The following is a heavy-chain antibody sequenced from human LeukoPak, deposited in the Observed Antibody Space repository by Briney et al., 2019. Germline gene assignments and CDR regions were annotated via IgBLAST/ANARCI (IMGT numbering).Heavy chain of an antibody. CDR3: ARLSYCGGDCYYSSYFDY. CDR2: IYPGDSDT. D-gene: IGHD2-21*02. J-gene: IGHJ4*02. Sequence: LGESLKISCKGSGYSFTSYWIGWVRQMPGKGLEWMGIIYPGDSDTRYSPSFQGQVTISADKSISTAYLQWSSLKASDTAMYYCARLSYCGGDCYYSSYFDYWGQGTLVTVSS. V-gene: IGHV5-51*01. CDR1: GYSFTSYW.